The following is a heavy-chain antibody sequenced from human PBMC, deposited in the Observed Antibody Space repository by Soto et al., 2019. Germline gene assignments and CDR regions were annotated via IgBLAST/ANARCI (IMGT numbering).Heavy chain of an antibody. D-gene: IGHD1-26*01. CDR2: IIPIFGTA. CDR3: ARSELSLNYYFDY. Sequence: SVKVSCKASGGTFSSYAISWVRQAPGQGLEWMGGIIPIFGTANYAQKFQGRVTITADESTSTAYMELSSLRSEDTAVYYCARSELSLNYYFDYWGQGTLVTVSS. J-gene: IGHJ4*02. CDR1: GGTFSSYA. V-gene: IGHV1-69*13.